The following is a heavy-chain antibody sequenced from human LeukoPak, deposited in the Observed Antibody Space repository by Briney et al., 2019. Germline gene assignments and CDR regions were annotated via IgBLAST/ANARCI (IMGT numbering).Heavy chain of an antibody. CDR2: INHSGST. Sequence: SETLSLTCAVYGGSFSGYYWSWIRQPPGKGLEWIGEINHSGSTNYNPSLKSRVTISVDTSKNQFSLKLSSVTAADTAVYYCARAPRGSGSKDWFDPWGQGTLVTVSS. D-gene: IGHD3-10*01. CDR1: GGSFSGYY. J-gene: IGHJ5*02. V-gene: IGHV4-34*01. CDR3: ARAPRGSGSKDWFDP.